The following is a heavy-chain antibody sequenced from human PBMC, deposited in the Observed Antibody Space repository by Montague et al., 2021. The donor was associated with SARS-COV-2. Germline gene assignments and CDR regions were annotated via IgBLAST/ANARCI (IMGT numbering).Heavy chain of an antibody. D-gene: IGHD1-26*01. CDR3: ARGMGGSYLYYFDY. V-gene: IGHV4-4*07. J-gene: IGHJ4*02. Sequence: SETLSLTCTVSGGSISSYYWSWIRQSAGKGLEWIGRIHTSGSTDCNPSLKSRVTILVDMSKNQFSLKLSSVTAADTAVYYCARGMGGSYLYYFDYWGQGTLVTVSS. CDR2: IHTSGST. CDR1: GGSISSYY.